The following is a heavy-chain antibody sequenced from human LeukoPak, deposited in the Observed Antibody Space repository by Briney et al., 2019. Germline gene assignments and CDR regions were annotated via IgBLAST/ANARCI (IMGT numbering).Heavy chain of an antibody. D-gene: IGHD3-9*01. CDR2: INTDSSDI. J-gene: IGHJ6*02. CDR1: GFTFSRYA. Sequence: PGGSLRLSCAASGFTFSRYAMNWVRQAPGKGLEWVSYINTDSSDIHYADSVKGRFTISRDNARNTLYLQLSSLRAEDSGVYYCARDTFQPGLIDSWGQGTTVTVSS. CDR3: ARDTFQPGLIDS. V-gene: IGHV3-21*05.